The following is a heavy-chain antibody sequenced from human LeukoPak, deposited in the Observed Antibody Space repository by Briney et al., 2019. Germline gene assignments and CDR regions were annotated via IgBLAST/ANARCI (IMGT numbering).Heavy chain of an antibody. Sequence: SETLSLTCTVSGGSISDAAYYWSWIRQHPGEGLEWIGYIYYSGSTSYNPSLKSRVTISVDTSKNQFSLKLTSVTAADTAVYYCARSSHYCSSTSCLVQHWGQGTLVTVSS. CDR3: ARSSHYCSSTSCLVQH. CDR1: GGSISDAAYY. V-gene: IGHV4-31*03. CDR2: IYYSGST. J-gene: IGHJ1*01. D-gene: IGHD2-2*01.